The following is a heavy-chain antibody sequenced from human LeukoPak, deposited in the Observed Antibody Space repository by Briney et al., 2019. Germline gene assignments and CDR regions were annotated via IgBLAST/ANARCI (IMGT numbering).Heavy chain of an antibody. V-gene: IGHV3-33*01. J-gene: IGHJ4*02. D-gene: IGHD6-19*01. CDR2: IRYGRS. CDR1: GFIFSNYG. CDR3: ARLGSDWGIDY. Sequence: PGRSLRLSCGASGFIFSNYGMHWVRQAPGKGLEWVSVIRYGRSYYADSVKGRFTISRDNPKNTVYLQMNSLRGEDTAVYYCARLGSDWGIDYWGQGTLVTVSS.